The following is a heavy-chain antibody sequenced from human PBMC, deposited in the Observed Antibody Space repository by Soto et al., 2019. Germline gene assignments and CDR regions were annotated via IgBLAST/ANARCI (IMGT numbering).Heavy chain of an antibody. V-gene: IGHV3-23*01. Sequence: PGGSLRLSCAASGLTFSNYAMSWVRQAPGKGLEWVSAISGSGGSTYYADSVKGRFTISRDNSKNTLYLQMNSLRAEDTAVYYCAKENGYSSSWFEFDYWGQGTLVTVSS. J-gene: IGHJ4*02. D-gene: IGHD6-13*01. CDR1: GLTFSNYA. CDR3: AKENGYSSSWFEFDY. CDR2: ISGSGGST.